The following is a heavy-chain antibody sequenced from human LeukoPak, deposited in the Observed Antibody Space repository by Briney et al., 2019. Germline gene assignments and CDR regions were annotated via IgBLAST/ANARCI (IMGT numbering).Heavy chain of an antibody. D-gene: IGHD6-13*01. V-gene: IGHV3-23*01. CDR2: IDGSGVTT. Sequence: GGSLRLSCAASGFTFSSNTMSWVRQAPGRGLAWVSAIDGSGVTTFHADSVKGRFTISRDNSKNTLFLQMNSLRAEDTAIYYCTKRTPEYSSSWCLDYWGQGTLVTVSS. CDR1: GFTFSSNT. CDR3: TKRTPEYSSSWCLDY. J-gene: IGHJ4*02.